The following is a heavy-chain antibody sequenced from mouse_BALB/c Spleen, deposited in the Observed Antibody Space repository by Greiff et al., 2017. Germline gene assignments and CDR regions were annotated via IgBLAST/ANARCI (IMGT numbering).Heavy chain of an antibody. CDR3: AKFYDGYYVGYFDY. Sequence: EVKLMESGPGLVKPSQSLSLTCSVTGYSITSGYYWNWIRQFPGNKLEWMGYISYDGSNNYNPSLKNRISITRDTSKNQFFLKLNSVTTEDTATYYCAKFYDGYYVGYFDYWGQGTTLTVSS. V-gene: IGHV3-6*02. CDR2: ISYDGSN. J-gene: IGHJ2*01. D-gene: IGHD2-3*01. CDR1: GYSITSGYY.